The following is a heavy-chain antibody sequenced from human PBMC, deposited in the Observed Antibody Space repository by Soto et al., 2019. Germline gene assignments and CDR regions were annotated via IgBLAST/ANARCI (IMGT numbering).Heavy chain of an antibody. V-gene: IGHV3-9*01. CDR3: TKVGGLYDFWSGPLHFDL. CDR1: GFIFDDFA. D-gene: IGHD3-3*01. J-gene: IGHJ4*02. CDR2: ISWNSDSI. Sequence: EAQLVESGGGLVQPGRSLRLSCVGSGFIFDDFAIHWVRQAPGKGLEWVSGISWNSDSIGYADSVKGRFTISRDNAKNALYLQMNSRRVEDTALYYCTKVGGLYDFWSGPLHFDLWGQGTLVTVSS.